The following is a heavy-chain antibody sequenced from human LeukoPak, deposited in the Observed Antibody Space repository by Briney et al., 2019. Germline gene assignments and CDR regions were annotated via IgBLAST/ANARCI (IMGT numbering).Heavy chain of an antibody. D-gene: IGHD3-10*01. CDR2: IFHSGTT. CDR1: GYSICSGYY. CDR3: ASPNGVSIDY. Sequence: SETLSLTCTVSGYSICSGYYWGWIRQPPGKGLEWIGSIFHSGTTYSNPSLQGRVTLSVDTSKNQFSLNLTSVTAADMAIYYCASPNGVSIDYWGQGILVTVSS. V-gene: IGHV4-38-2*02. J-gene: IGHJ4*02.